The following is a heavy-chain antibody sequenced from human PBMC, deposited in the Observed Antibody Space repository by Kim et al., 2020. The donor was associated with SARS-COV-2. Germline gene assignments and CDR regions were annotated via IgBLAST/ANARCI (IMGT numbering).Heavy chain of an antibody. CDR2: ISYDGSNK. J-gene: IGHJ6*02. CDR1: GFTFSSYG. CDR3: AKADTAMGTNYYYYYGMDV. D-gene: IGHD5-18*01. V-gene: IGHV3-30*18. Sequence: GGSLRLSCAASGFTFSSYGMHWVRQAPGKGLEWVAVISYDGSNKYYADSVKGRFTISRDNSKNTLYLQMNSLRAEDTAVYYCAKADTAMGTNYYYYYGMDVWGQGTTVTVSS.